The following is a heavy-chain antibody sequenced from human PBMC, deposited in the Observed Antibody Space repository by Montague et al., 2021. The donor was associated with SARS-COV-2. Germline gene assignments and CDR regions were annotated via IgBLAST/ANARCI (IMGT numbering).Heavy chain of an antibody. CDR2: IYYSGST. Sequence: SETLSLTCTVSGGSISSSSYYWGWIRQPPGKGLKWIGSIYYSGSTYYXPSLKSRVTISVDTSKNQFSLKLSSVTAADTAVYYCARVGRQQLVRLSGMDVWGQGTTVTVSS. V-gene: IGHV4-39*07. CDR3: ARVGRQQLVRLSGMDV. D-gene: IGHD6-13*01. CDR1: GGSISSSSYY. J-gene: IGHJ6*02.